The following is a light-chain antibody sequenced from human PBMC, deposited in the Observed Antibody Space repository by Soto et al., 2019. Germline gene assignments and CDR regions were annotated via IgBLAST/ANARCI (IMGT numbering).Light chain of an antibody. J-gene: IGKJ5*01. CDR3: QKYNSGLIT. Sequence: VVFTHSPVPLSLSPVERSSLSCMASQFLSSYLAWYQQKFGQPPRLLIYETSTRANGIPARFSGSGSGTDFTLTISSLQPEDVAIYYCQKYNSGLITFGQGTRLEIK. CDR1: QFLSSY. CDR2: ETS. V-gene: IGKV3-15*01.